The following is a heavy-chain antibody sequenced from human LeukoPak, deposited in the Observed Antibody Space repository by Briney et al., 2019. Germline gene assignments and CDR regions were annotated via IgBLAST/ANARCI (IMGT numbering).Heavy chain of an antibody. CDR2: IRYDGSDK. V-gene: IGHV3-30*02. Sequence: PGGSLRLSCVASGFTHSTYGMHWVRQAPGKGLEWVAFIRYDGSDKFYGDSVKGRFTTSRDNSKNTLYLQMSRLRVEDTAVYYCAKDLDCSGGTCHKAFDCWGQGTLVTVSS. CDR1: GFTHSTYG. CDR3: AKDLDCSGGTCHKAFDC. J-gene: IGHJ4*02. D-gene: IGHD2-15*01.